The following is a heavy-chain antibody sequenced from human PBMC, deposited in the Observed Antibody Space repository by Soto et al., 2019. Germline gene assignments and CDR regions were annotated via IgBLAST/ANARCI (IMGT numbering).Heavy chain of an antibody. CDR2: ISGSGGST. J-gene: IGHJ4*02. Sequence: VQLVESGGGVVQPGRSLRLSCAASGFTFSSYGMHWVRQAPGKGLEWVSAISGSGGSTYYADSVKGRFTISRDNSKNTLYLQMNSLRAEDTAVYYCAKEPTVVTRGHPADYWGQGTLVTVS. CDR1: GFTFSSYG. D-gene: IGHD2-21*02. CDR3: AKEPTVVTRGHPADY. V-gene: IGHV3-23*04.